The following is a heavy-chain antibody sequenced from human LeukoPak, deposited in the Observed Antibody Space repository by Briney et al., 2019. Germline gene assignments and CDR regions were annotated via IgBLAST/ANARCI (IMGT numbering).Heavy chain of an antibody. D-gene: IGHD6-6*01. CDR2: INPSGGST. Sequence: ASVKVSCKASGYTFTSYYMRWVRQAPGQGLEWMGIINPSGGSTSYAQKFQGRVTMTRDTSTSTVYMELSSLRSEDTAVYYCARDAALGIAARPLYFDYWGQGTLVTVSS. CDR1: GYTFTSYY. J-gene: IGHJ4*02. CDR3: ARDAALGIAARPLYFDY. V-gene: IGHV1-46*01.